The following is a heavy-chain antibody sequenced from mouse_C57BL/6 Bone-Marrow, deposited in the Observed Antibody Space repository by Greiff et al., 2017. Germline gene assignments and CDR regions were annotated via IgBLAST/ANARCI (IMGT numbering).Heavy chain of an antibody. CDR1: GYAFSSYW. D-gene: IGHD2-4*01. Sequence: QVQLKQSGAELVKPGASVKISCKASGYAFSSYWMIWVKQRPGKGLEWIGQIYPGDGDTNYNGKFKGKATLTADKSSSTAYMQLSSLTSEDSAVYFCARDDYDDYAMDYWGQGTSVTVSS. CDR2: IYPGDGDT. J-gene: IGHJ4*01. V-gene: IGHV1-80*01. CDR3: ARDDYDDYAMDY.